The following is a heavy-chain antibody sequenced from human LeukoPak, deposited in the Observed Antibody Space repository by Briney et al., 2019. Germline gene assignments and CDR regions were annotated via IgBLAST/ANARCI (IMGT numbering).Heavy chain of an antibody. CDR2: TYYRSKWYN. J-gene: IGHJ4*02. CDR1: GDSVSSNSAA. V-gene: IGHV6-1*01. D-gene: IGHD6-13*01. CDR3: ARSYSSSWYDELGVDY. Sequence: SQTLSLTSAISGDSVSSNSAAWNWIRQSPSRGLEWLGRTYYRSKWYNDYAVSVKSRITINPDTSKNQFSLQLNSVTPEDTAVYYCARSYSSSWYDELGVDYWGQGTLVTVSS.